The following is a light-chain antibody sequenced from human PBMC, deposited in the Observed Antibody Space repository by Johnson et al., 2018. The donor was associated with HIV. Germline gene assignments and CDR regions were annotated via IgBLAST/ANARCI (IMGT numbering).Light chain of an antibody. CDR1: SSNIGNNY. CDR3: GTWDSRLSAGCYV. CDR2: ENN. Sequence: QSVLTQPPSVSAAPGQKVTISCSGSSSNIGNNYVSWYQQLPGTAPKLLIYENNKRPSGIPDRFSGSKSGTSATLGITGLQTGDEADYYCGTWDSRLSAGCYVFGTRTKVTVL. V-gene: IGLV1-51*02. J-gene: IGLJ1*01.